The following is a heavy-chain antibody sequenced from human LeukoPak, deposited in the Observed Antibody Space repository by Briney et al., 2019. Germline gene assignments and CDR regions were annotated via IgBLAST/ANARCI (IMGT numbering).Heavy chain of an antibody. CDR3: ARELGLGSSSSLGY. CDR2: IYYSGST. D-gene: IGHD6-6*01. CDR1: GGSLSSYY. Sequence: SETLSLTCTVSGGSLSSYYWSWIRQPPGKGLEWIGYIYYSGSTNYNPSLKSRVTISVDTSKNQFSLKLSSVTAADTAVYYCARELGLGSSSSLGYWGQGTLVTVSS. V-gene: IGHV4-59*01. J-gene: IGHJ4*02.